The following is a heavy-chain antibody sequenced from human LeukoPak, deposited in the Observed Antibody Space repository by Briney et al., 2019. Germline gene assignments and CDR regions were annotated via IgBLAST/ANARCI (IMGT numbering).Heavy chain of an antibody. J-gene: IGHJ5*02. Sequence: GGSLRLSCAASGFTFSIYGMHWVRQAPGKGLEWVAVISYDGSNKYYADSVKGRFTISRDNSKNTLYLQMNSLRAEDTAVYYCAKEYSSGWLGWFDPWGQGTLVTVSS. CDR1: GFTFSIYG. V-gene: IGHV3-30*18. D-gene: IGHD6-19*01. CDR3: AKEYSSGWLGWFDP. CDR2: ISYDGSNK.